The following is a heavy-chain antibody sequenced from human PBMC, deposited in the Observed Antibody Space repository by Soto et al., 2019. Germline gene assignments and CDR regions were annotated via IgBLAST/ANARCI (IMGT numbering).Heavy chain of an antibody. J-gene: IGHJ6*02. V-gene: IGHV3-33*01. D-gene: IGHD3-22*01. CDR2: IWYDGSNK. Sequence: GGSLRLSCAASGFTFSSYGMHWVRQAPGKGLEWVAVIWYDGSNKYYADSVKGRFTISRDNSKNTLYLQMNSLRAEDTAVYYCARHKEWITMIVVTTWHYYYYGMDVWGQGTTVTVSS. CDR1: GFTFSSYG. CDR3: ARHKEWITMIVVTTWHYYYYGMDV.